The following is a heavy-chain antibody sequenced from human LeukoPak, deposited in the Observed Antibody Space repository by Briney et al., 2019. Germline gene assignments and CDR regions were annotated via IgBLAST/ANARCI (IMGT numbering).Heavy chain of an antibody. J-gene: IGHJ4*02. V-gene: IGHV4-61*01. CDR3: ARGARYYYDSSGSGSRHFDY. CDR2: MYHTGGS. CDR1: GDSVSSINYY. Sequence: SKTLSLTCTVSGDSVSSINYYWSWIRQLPGKGLEWIGYMYHTGGSNYNPSLKRRVTISIDTSKNQFSLKLSSVTAADTAVYYCARGARYYYDSSGSGSRHFDYWGQGTLVAVSS. D-gene: IGHD3-22*01.